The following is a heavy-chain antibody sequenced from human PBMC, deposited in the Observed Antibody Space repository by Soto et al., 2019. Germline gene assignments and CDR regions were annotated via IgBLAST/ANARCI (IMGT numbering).Heavy chain of an antibody. Sequence: SVKVSFKASGFTFTSSAVQWLRQARGQRLEWIGWIVVGSGNTNYAQKFQERVTITRDMSTSTAYMELSSLRSEDTAVYYCAAGLYYYDRSGVFDYWGQGTLVTVSS. J-gene: IGHJ4*02. V-gene: IGHV1-58*01. CDR2: IVVGSGNT. CDR1: GFTFTSSA. CDR3: AAGLYYYDRSGVFDY. D-gene: IGHD3-22*01.